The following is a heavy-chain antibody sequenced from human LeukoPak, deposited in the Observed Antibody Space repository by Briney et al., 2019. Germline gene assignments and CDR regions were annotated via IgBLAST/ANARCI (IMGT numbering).Heavy chain of an antibody. CDR1: GGSISSAGYY. Sequence: SETLSLTCTVSGGSISSAGYYWAWIRQPPGKGLEWIGTIYYNGNTYYNPSLKSRVTISEDTFKNQFSLKLSSVTAADTAVYYCVRHLTHYYGSGSYYLDYWGQGTLVTVS. J-gene: IGHJ4*02. D-gene: IGHD3-10*01. CDR3: VRHLTHYYGSGSYYLDY. V-gene: IGHV4-39*01. CDR2: IYYNGNT.